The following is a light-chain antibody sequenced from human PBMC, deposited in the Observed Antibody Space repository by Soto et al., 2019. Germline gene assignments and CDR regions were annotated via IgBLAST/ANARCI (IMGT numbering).Light chain of an antibody. CDR3: QQYYSNPIT. V-gene: IGKV4-1*01. Sequence: DIVMTQSPDSLAVSLGERATINCKSSQSVLSSSDSKNYLAWHQQKPGQPPKLLIYWASTRESGVPERFSGSGSGTGFALTISSLQAEDVAVYYCQQYYSNPITFGQGTRLEIK. CDR1: QSVLSSSDSKNY. CDR2: WAS. J-gene: IGKJ5*01.